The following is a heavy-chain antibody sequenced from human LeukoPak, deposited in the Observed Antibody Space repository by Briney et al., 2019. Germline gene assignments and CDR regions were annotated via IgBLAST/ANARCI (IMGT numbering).Heavy chain of an antibody. Sequence: GESLKISFKGSGYSFTSYWIGWVRQMPGKGLEWMGIIYPGDSDSRYSPSFQGQVTISADKSISTAYLQWSSLKASDTAMYYCASRDGYNSWAFDYWGQGTLVTVSS. CDR1: GYSFTSYW. CDR2: IYPGDSDS. V-gene: IGHV5-51*01. J-gene: IGHJ4*02. D-gene: IGHD5-24*01. CDR3: ASRDGYNSWAFDY.